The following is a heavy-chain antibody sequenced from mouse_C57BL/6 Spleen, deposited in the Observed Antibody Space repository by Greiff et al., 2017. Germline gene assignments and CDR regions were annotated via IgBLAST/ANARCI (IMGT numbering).Heavy chain of an antibody. V-gene: IGHV1-82*01. Sequence: QVQLQQSGPELVKPGASVKISCKASGYAFSSSWMNWVKQRPGKGLEWIGRIYPGDGDTKYNGKFKGKATLTADKSSSTAYMQLSSLTSEDSAVYFCARGGGGYYFFDYWGQGTTLTVSS. CDR3: ARGGGGYYFFDY. CDR1: GYAFSSSW. J-gene: IGHJ2*01. D-gene: IGHD2-3*01. CDR2: IYPGDGDT.